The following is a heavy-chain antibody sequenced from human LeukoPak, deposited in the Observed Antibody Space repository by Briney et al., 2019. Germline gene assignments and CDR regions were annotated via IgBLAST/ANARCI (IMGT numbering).Heavy chain of an antibody. Sequence: GGSLRLSCAASGFTFSSYAMSWVRQAPGKGLEWVSAISGSGGSTYYADSVKGRFTISRDNSKNTLYLQMNSLRAEDTAVYYCAKSGRIVVVPAATDYWGQGTLVTVSS. CDR3: AKSGRIVVVPAATDY. D-gene: IGHD2-2*01. CDR1: GFTFSSYA. J-gene: IGHJ4*02. CDR2: ISGSGGST. V-gene: IGHV3-23*01.